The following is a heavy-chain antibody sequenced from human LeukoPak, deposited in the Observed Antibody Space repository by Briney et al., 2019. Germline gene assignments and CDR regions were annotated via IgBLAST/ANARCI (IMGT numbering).Heavy chain of an antibody. CDR2: ISGDGGST. J-gene: IGHJ4*02. V-gene: IGHV3-43*02. CDR1: GFTFDDYA. Sequence: PGGSLRLSCAASGFTFDDYAMHWVRQAPGKGLEWVSLISGDGGSTYYADSVKGRFIISRDNSKNSLYLQMNSLTTEDTALYYCAKDRGGYSYAADYWGQGTLVTVSS. CDR3: AKDRGGYSYAADY. D-gene: IGHD5-18*01.